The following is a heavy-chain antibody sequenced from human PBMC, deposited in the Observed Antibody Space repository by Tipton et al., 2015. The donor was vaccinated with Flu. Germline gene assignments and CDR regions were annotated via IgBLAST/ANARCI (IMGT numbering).Heavy chain of an antibody. CDR3: AKGDSLFEY. CDR1: GGSISSYY. V-gene: IGHV4-59*01. J-gene: IGHJ4*02. CDR2: IYYIGNT. D-gene: IGHD2-21*02. Sequence: TLSLTCSVSGGSISSYYWSWIRQPPGKPLEWIGYIYYIGNTKYNPSLESRVTLSVDTAKNQFSLKLRSVTAADTAVYYCAKGDSLFEYWGQGTLVTVSS.